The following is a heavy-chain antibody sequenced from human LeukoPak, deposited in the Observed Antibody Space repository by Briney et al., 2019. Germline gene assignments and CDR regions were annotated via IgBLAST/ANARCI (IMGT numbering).Heavy chain of an antibody. Sequence: GGSLRLSCTASGFTFSSYWMHWVRQAPGKGLVWVSRINSDGGSTSYADSVKGRFTISRDNAKNTLYLQMNSLRAEDTALYYCAKGAGFDLDYYYYMDVWGKGTTVTVSS. CDR1: GFTFSSYW. J-gene: IGHJ6*03. D-gene: IGHD3-10*01. CDR2: INSDGGST. V-gene: IGHV3-74*01. CDR3: AKGAGFDLDYYYYMDV.